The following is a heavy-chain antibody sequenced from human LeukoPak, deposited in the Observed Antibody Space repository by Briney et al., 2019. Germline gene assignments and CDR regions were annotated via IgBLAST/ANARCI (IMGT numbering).Heavy chain of an antibody. D-gene: IGHD1-26*01. CDR1: GFTFSSSA. J-gene: IGHJ4*02. CDR2: ITASGTAM. Sequence: GGSLRLSCAASGFTFSSSAMSWVRQAPGKGLEWVSHITASGTAMFYADSVKGRFTISRDNAKNSLYLQMNSLRDEDTAVYYCASSGSYRFDYWGQGTLVTVSS. CDR3: ASSGSYRFDY. V-gene: IGHV3-48*02.